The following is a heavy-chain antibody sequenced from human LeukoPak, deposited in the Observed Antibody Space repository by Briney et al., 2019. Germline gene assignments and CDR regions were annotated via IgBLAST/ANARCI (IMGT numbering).Heavy chain of an antibody. CDR2: ISYDGSNK. V-gene: IGHV3-30*18. Sequence: GGSLRLSCAASGFTFSSYGMHWVRQAPGKGLEWVAVISYDGSNKYYADSVKGRFTISRDNSKNTLYLQMNSLRAEDTAVYYCAKDGYDYWGQGTLVTVSS. CDR3: AKDGYDY. CDR1: GFTFSSYG. J-gene: IGHJ4*02. D-gene: IGHD3-22*01.